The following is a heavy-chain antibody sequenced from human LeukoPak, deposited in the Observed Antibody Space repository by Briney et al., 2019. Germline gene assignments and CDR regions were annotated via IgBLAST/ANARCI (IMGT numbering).Heavy chain of an antibody. D-gene: IGHD2-15*01. CDR1: GGSISSSSYY. CDR3: ARDPPYCSGGSCYTPYFDY. CDR2: IYYSGST. Sequence: KASETLSLTCTVSGGSISSSSYYWGWIRQPPGKGLEWIGSIYYSGSTYYNPSLKSRVTISVDTSKKQFSLKLSSVTAADTAVYYCARDPPYCSGGSCYTPYFDYWGQGTLVTVSS. V-gene: IGHV4-39*07. J-gene: IGHJ4*02.